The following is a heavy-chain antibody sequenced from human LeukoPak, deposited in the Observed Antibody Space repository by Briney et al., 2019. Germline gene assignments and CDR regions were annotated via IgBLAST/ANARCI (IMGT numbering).Heavy chain of an antibody. J-gene: IGHJ4*02. CDR1: GGSIGSYY. V-gene: IGHV4-59*01. CDR3: ARDRWLGY. CDR2: IYDRGSA. D-gene: IGHD6-19*01. Sequence: SETLSLTCTVSGGSIGSYYWTWIRQPPGEGLEWIAYIYDRGSANYNPSLKSGVTISVDPSKNQFSLKLSSVTAADTAVYYCARDRWLGYWGQGTLVTVSS.